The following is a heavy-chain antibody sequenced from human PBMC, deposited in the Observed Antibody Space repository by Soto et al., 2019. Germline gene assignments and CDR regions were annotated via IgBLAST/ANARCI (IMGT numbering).Heavy chain of an antibody. CDR2: IGSSGASI. Sequence: XGSLRVSGAASRFTFPSYYMNWVRQAPGKGLEWVSYIGSSGASIYYADSVRGRFTTSRDNARNSLYLQMNSLTAEDTAVYYCERSQTTRGFDLWGQGTMVTFSS. CDR1: RFTFPSYY. D-gene: IGHD1-1*01. CDR3: ERSQTTRGFDL. J-gene: IGHJ3*01. V-gene: IGHV3-48*03.